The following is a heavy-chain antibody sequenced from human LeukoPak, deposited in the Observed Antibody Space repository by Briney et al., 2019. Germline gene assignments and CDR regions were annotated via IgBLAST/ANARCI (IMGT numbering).Heavy chain of an antibody. CDR2: IASSGII. CDR1: GFSVSTYA. D-gene: IGHD2-15*01. Sequence: QPGGSLRLSCSASGFSVSTYAMGWVRQTPVRGLEWVASIASSGIIMYAESPKGRFTISRDSSTNTVFLQINSLRAEDTAVYHCAKYLQPSGAPYALDFWGQGTKVTVSS. V-gene: IGHV3-23*01. J-gene: IGHJ3*01. CDR3: AKYLQPSGAPYALDF.